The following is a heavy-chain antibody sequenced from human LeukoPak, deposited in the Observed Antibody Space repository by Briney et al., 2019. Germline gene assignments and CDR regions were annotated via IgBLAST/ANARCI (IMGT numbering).Heavy chain of an antibody. D-gene: IGHD3-3*01. Sequence: SETLSLTCTVSGGSISNYYWFWIRQPPGKGLEWIGYFYYTGNTNYNPSLKSRVTISVDTSKNQFSLKLSSVTAADTAVYYCARDPIFGVVYGMDVWGQGTTVTVSS. CDR1: GGSISNYY. J-gene: IGHJ6*02. V-gene: IGHV4-59*12. CDR3: ARDPIFGVVYGMDV. CDR2: FYYTGNT.